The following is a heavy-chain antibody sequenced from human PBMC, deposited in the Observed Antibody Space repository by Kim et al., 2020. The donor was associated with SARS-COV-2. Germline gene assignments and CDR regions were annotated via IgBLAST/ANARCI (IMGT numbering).Heavy chain of an antibody. CDR2: INHSGST. V-gene: IGHV4-34*01. CDR1: GESFSDYY. Sequence: SETLSLTCAVYGESFSDYYWSWIRQPPGKGLEWIGEINHSGSTNYNPSLKSRVTISVDTSKNQFSLKVTSLTAADTAVYYCASLGLGDYYYGMDVWGQGTTVTVSS. J-gene: IGHJ6*02. CDR3: ASLGLGDYYYGMDV.